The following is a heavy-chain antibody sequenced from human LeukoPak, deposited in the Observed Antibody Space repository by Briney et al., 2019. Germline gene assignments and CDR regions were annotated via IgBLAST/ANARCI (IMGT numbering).Heavy chain of an antibody. V-gene: IGHV3-23*01. CDR2: ISGSGTST. D-gene: IGHD3-22*01. Sequence: SGGSLRLSCAASGFFRSYATSWVRQAPGKGLEWVLAISGSGTSTYYADSVKGRFTISRDNSKNTLYLQMNSLRAEDTAVYYCEGTYYYDSSDDYWGQGTLVTVSS. CDR1: GFFRSYA. CDR3: EGTYYYDSSDDY. J-gene: IGHJ4*02.